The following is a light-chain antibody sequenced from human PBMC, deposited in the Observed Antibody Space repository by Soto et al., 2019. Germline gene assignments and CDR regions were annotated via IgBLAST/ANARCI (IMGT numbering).Light chain of an antibody. CDR2: EVS. CDR1: CSDVGTYNY. V-gene: IGLV2-14*01. Sequence: QSVLTQPASVSGSPGQSITISCTGTCSDVGTYNYVSWYQHHPGKAPKLIIYEVSNRPSGVSNRFSGSKSGSTASLTISGLQAEDEADYHCTSYTRDTALVFGTGTKVTVL. J-gene: IGLJ1*01. CDR3: TSYTRDTALV.